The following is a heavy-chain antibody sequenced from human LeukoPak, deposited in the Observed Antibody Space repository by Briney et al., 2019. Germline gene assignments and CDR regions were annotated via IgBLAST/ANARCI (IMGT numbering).Heavy chain of an antibody. D-gene: IGHD2-2*01. V-gene: IGHV4-30-4*01. Sequence: SETLSLTCTVSGGSISSGDYYWSWIRQPPGKGLEWIGYIYYSGSTYYNPSLKSRVAISVDTSKNQFSLKLSSVTAADTAVYYCARGRFLCSSTSCYDWFDPWGQGTLVTVSS. CDR3: ARGRFLCSSTSCYDWFDP. CDR1: GGSISSGDYY. CDR2: IYYSGST. J-gene: IGHJ5*02.